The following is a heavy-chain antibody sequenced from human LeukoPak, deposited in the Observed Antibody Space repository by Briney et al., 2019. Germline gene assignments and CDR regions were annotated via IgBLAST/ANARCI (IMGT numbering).Heavy chain of an antibody. CDR3: VRAVPAILLAFDL. J-gene: IGHJ3*01. CDR2: INKEGSDQ. Sequence: PGGSLRLSCAASGVTFTVDSMGGGCQAPGKGLEWRANINKEGSDQYYVDSVKGRFTISIYDDHNSIHLHVNMLTVDATDVSYCVRAVPAILLAFDLWGQGTMLSVSS. D-gene: IGHD2-2*01. CDR1: GVTFTVDS. V-gene: IGHV3-7*04.